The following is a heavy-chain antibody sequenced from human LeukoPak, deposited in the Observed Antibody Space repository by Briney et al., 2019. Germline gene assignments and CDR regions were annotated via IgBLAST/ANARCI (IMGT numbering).Heavy chain of an antibody. CDR3: ARDRSGYNPEYFQH. J-gene: IGHJ1*01. CDR1: GGTFSSYT. Sequence: SXXVXCXXSGGTFSSYTISWVRQAPGQGLEXXGRIIPILGIANYAQKFQGRVTITADKSTSTAYMELSSLRSEDTAVYYCARDRSGYNPEYFQHWGQGTLVTVSS. V-gene: IGHV1-69*04. D-gene: IGHD3-22*01. CDR2: IIPILGIA.